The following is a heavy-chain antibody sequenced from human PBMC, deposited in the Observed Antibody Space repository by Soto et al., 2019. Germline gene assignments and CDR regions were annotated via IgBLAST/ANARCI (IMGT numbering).Heavy chain of an antibody. CDR1: GFAVTNGKMG. J-gene: IGHJ4*02. CDR2: IFSNDEK. D-gene: IGHD5-18*01. V-gene: IGHV2-26*01. Sequence: SGPTLVNPTETLTLTCTVSGFAVTNGKMGVSWIRQPPGKALEWLAHIFSNDEKSYSTSLKSRITISKDTSESQVVLTMTNLDPVDTATYYCARNPDTATTFDYWGQGTLVTVSS. CDR3: ARNPDTATTFDY.